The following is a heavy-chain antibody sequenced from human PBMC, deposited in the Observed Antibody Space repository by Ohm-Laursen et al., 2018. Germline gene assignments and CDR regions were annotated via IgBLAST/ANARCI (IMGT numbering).Heavy chain of an antibody. D-gene: IGHD3-3*01. Sequence: SLRLSCAASGFTFSTYGMTGVRQAPGKGLEWVANIKKGGGGKFYVDSVKGRFTFSRDNAKNSLYLQMNSLRAEDTAVYYWARVYDFWSGYGVYYYGMDVWGQGTTVTVSS. J-gene: IGHJ6*02. CDR2: IKKGGGGK. V-gene: IGHV3-7*01. CDR3: ARVYDFWSGYGVYYYGMDV. CDR1: GFTFSTYG.